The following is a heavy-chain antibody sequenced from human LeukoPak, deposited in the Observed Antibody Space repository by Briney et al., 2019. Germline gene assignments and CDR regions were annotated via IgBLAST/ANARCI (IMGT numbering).Heavy chain of an antibody. D-gene: IGHD3-3*01. Sequence: PGGSLRLSCEASGFTFSTHSMNWVRQAPGKGLERVSSIDNTGAYAYYIDSVRGRFTLSRDNAKNSVFLQVNSLRAEDTAVYYCTSSTGFGKYFDYWGQGILVTVSS. CDR1: GFTFSTHS. J-gene: IGHJ4*02. CDR3: TSSTGFGKYFDY. CDR2: IDNTGAYA. V-gene: IGHV3-21*03.